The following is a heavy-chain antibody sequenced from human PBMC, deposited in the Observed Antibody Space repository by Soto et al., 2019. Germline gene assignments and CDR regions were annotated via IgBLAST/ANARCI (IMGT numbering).Heavy chain of an antibody. J-gene: IGHJ6*02. CDR1: GYSFTSYW. Sequence: GESLKISCKGSGYSFTSYWISWVRQMPGKGLEWMGRIDPSDSYTNYSPSFQGHVTISADKSISTAYLQWSSLKASDTAMYYCARHKGYSSNRAHSYYYGMDVWGQGTTVTVSS. CDR2: IDPSDSYT. D-gene: IGHD6-13*01. CDR3: ARHKGYSSNRAHSYYYGMDV. V-gene: IGHV5-10-1*01.